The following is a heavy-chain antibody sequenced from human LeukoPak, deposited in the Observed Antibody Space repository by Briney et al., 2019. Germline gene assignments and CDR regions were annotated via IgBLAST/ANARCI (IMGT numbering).Heavy chain of an antibody. CDR3: ASAPPYYYYGMDV. J-gene: IGHJ6*02. CDR2: IYYSGST. V-gene: IGHV4-59*08. Sequence: SETLSLTCTVSGGSISSYYWSWIRQPPGKGLEWIGYIYYSGSTNYNPSLKSRVTISVDTSKYQFSLKLSSVTAADTAVYYCASAPPYYYYGMDVWGQGTTVTVSS. CDR1: GGSISSYY.